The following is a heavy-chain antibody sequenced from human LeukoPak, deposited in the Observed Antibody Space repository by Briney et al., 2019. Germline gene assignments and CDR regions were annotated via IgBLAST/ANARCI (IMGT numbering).Heavy chain of an antibody. V-gene: IGHV3-7*01. Sequence: GGSLRLSCTASGFTFSSYSLNWVRQAPGKGLEWVANIKQDGSEKYYVDSVKGRFTISRDNAKNSLYLQLNSLRVEDSAVYYCARPTVTTGVDAFDIWGQGTMITVSS. CDR1: GFTFSSYS. CDR3: ARPTVTTGVDAFDI. J-gene: IGHJ3*02. D-gene: IGHD4-11*01. CDR2: IKQDGSEK.